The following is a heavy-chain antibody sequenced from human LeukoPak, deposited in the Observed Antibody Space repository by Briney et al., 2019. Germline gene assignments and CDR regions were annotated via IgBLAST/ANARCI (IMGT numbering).Heavy chain of an antibody. V-gene: IGHV4-38-2*02. CDR2: IYHSGST. J-gene: IGHJ4*02. CDR1: GYSISSGYY. Sequence: SETLSLTCTVSGYSISSGYYWGWIRQPPGKGLEWIGSIYHSGSTYYNPSLKSRVTISIDTSKNQISLRLTSVTAADTAMYYCARQTGSGLFTLPGGQGTLVTVSS. CDR3: ARQTGSGLFTLP. D-gene: IGHD3/OR15-3a*01.